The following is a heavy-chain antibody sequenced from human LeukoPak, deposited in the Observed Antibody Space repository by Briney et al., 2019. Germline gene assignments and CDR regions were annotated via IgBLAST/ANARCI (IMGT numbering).Heavy chain of an antibody. J-gene: IGHJ6*03. D-gene: IGHD2-2*01. Sequence: GGSLRLSCAASGFTFSDYNMRWIRQAPGKGLEWVSSISRSGSTKYYADSVKGRFTISRDNAKNSLFLQMNSLRAEDTAVYYCARGRRGKLLLHYYYYMDVWGKGTTVTISS. CDR3: ARGRRGKLLLHYYYYMDV. V-gene: IGHV3-11*01. CDR1: GFTFSDYN. CDR2: ISRSGSTK.